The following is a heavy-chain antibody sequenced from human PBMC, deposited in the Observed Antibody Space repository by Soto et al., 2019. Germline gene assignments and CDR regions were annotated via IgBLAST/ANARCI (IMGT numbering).Heavy chain of an antibody. J-gene: IGHJ4*02. CDR1: GFTFSSYA. V-gene: IGHV3-23*01. CDR3: AKDRGKYGDYAEMFDY. CDR2: ISGSGGST. Sequence: EVQLLESGGGLVQPGGSLRLSCAASGFTFSSYAMSWVRQAPGKGLEWVSAISGSGGSTYYADSVKGRFTISRDNSKNTLYLQMNSLRAEDTAVYYCAKDRGKYGDYAEMFDYWGQGTLVTVSS. D-gene: IGHD4-17*01.